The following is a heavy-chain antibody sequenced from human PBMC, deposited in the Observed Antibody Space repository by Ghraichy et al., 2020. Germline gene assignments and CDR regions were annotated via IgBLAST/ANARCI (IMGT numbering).Heavy chain of an antibody. CDR3: ARAFISCDAFDI. V-gene: IGHV4-34*01. CDR1: GGSFSGYY. Sequence: SETLSLTCAVYGGSFSGYYWSWIRQPPGKGLEWIGEINHSGSTNYNPSLKSRVTISVDTSKNQFSLKLSSVTAADTAVYYCARAFISCDAFDIWGQGTMVTVSS. D-gene: IGHD3-16*02. CDR2: INHSGST. J-gene: IGHJ3*02.